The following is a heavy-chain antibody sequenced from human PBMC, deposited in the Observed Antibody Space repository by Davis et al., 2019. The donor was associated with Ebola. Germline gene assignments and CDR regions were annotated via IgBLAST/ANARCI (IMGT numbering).Heavy chain of an antibody. CDR1: GYDFNKNW. CDR2: IYPGDSDT. Sequence: GESLKISCKVSGYDFNKNWIGWVRQMPGKGLEWMGIIYPGDSDTRYSPSFQGQVTMSVDKSSDTAFLQWSSLKASDTAIYYCAKSWGFCSSTKRYTYLEYWGQGTLVTVSS. V-gene: IGHV5-51*01. CDR3: AKSWGFCSSTKRYTYLEY. J-gene: IGHJ4*02. D-gene: IGHD2-2*01.